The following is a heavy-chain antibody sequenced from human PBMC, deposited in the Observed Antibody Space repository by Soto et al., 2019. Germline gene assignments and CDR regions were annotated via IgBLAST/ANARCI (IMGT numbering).Heavy chain of an antibody. D-gene: IGHD3-3*01. CDR3: AKEVVKILGVGRYYYFDY. V-gene: IGHV3-9*01. CDR1: GFTFDDYA. Sequence: GGSLRLSCAASGFTFDDYAMHWVRQAPGKGLEWVSGISWNSGSIVYAASVKGRITISRDNAKNSRYLPMNSLRAEDTALYYCAKEVVKILGVGRYYYFDYWGQGTLVTVSS. J-gene: IGHJ4*02. CDR2: ISWNSGSI.